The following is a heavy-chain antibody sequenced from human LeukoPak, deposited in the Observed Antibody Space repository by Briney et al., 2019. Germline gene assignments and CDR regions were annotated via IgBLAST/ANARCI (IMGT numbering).Heavy chain of an antibody. D-gene: IGHD5-18*01. CDR3: ARGAAGYSYG. CDR2: IYYSGST. Sequence: SETQSLTCTVSGGSISSYYWSWIRQPPGKGLEWIGHIYYSGSTNYNPSLKSRVTISIDTSKNQFSLRLSSVTAADTAVYYCARGAAGYSYGWGQGTLVTVSS. V-gene: IGHV4-59*01. J-gene: IGHJ4*02. CDR1: GGSISSYY.